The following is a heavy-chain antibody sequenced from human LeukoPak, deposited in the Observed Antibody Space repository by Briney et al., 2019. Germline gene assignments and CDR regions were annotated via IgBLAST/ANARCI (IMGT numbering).Heavy chain of an antibody. CDR2: IIPIFGIA. D-gene: IGHD1-26*01. J-gene: IGHJ3*02. Sequence: GASVKVSCKAPGGTFSSYAISWVRQAPGQGLEWMGRIIPIFGIANYAQKFQGRVTITADKSTSTAYMELSSLRSEDTAVYYCARDLIGGIVGATDDAFDIWGQGTMVTVSS. V-gene: IGHV1-69*04. CDR1: GGTFSSYA. CDR3: ARDLIGGIVGATDDAFDI.